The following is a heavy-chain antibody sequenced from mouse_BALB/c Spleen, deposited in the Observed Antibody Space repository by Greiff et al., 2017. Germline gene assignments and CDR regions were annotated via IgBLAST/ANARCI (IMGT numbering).Heavy chain of an antibody. J-gene: IGHJ3*01. CDR1: GFSLTSYG. CDR2: IWAGGST. Sequence: VHLVESGPGLVAPSQSLSITCTVSGFSLTSYGVHWVRQPPGKGLEWLGVIWAGGSTNYNSALMSRLSISKDNSKSQVFLKMNSLQTDDTAMYYCARDRGNYGLAYWGQGTLVTVSA. D-gene: IGHD1-2*01. CDR3: ARDRGNYGLAY. V-gene: IGHV2-9*02.